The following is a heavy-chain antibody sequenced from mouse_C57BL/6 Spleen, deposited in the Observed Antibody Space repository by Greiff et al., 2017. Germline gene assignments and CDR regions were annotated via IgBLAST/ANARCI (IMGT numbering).Heavy chain of an antibody. CDR1: GYTFTDYN. CDR3: ARLSNGSSSWFAY. CDR2: INPNNGGT. J-gene: IGHJ3*01. V-gene: IGHV1-22*01. D-gene: IGHD1-1*01. Sequence: VQLQQSGPELVKPGASVKMSCKASGYTFTDYNMHWVKQSHGKSLEWIGYINPNNGGTSYNQKFKGKATLTVNKSSSTAYMELRSLTSEDSAVYYCARLSNGSSSWFAYWGQGTLVTVSA.